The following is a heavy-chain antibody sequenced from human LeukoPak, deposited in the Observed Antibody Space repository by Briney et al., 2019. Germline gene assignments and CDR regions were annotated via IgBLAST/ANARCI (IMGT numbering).Heavy chain of an antibody. J-gene: IGHJ4*02. CDR2: ISGSGGST. CDR1: GFTFSSYA. V-gene: IGHV3-23*01. D-gene: IGHD4-17*01. Sequence: PGGSLRLSCAASGFTFSSYAMSWVRQAPGKGLEWVSAISGSGGSTYYVDSVKGRFTISRDNSKNTLYLQMNSLRAEDTAVYYCAKDQSDYGDYHFFDYWGQGTLVTVSS. CDR3: AKDQSDYGDYHFFDY.